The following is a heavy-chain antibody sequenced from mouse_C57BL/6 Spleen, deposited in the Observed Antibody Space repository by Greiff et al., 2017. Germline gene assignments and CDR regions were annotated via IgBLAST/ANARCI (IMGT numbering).Heavy chain of an antibody. CDR3: AGVAWFAY. Sequence: QVHVKQPGAELVKPGASVKLSCKASGYTFTSYWMHWVKQRPGQGLEWIGMIHPNSGSTNYNEKFKSKATLTVDKSSSTAYMQLSSLTSEDSAVYYCAGVAWFAYWGQGTLVTVSA. CDR1: GYTFTSYW. V-gene: IGHV1-64*01. J-gene: IGHJ3*01. CDR2: IHPNSGST.